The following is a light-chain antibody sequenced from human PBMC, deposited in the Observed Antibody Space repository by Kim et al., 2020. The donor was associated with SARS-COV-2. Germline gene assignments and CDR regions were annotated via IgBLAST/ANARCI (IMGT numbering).Light chain of an antibody. V-gene: IGLV3-19*01. CDR3: NSRDSSDNVV. CDR2: GKN. Sequence: VALGQTVRITCQGDSLRSYYATWYQQKPGQAPIIVIYGKNIRPSGIPDRFSGSSSGNTASLTITGTQAGDEADYYCNSRDSSDNVVFGGGTQLTIL. CDR1: SLRSYY. J-gene: IGLJ2*01.